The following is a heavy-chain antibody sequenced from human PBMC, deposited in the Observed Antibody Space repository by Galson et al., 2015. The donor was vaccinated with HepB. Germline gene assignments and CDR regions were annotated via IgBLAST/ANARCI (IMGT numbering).Heavy chain of an antibody. CDR2: IWYDGSNK. CDR3: ARAQRAYCGGDCSIGY. D-gene: IGHD2-21*02. V-gene: IGHV3-33*08. CDR1: GFTFSSYR. Sequence: SLRLSCAASGFTFSSYRMHWVRQAPGKGLEWVAAIWYDGSNKYYADSVKGRFTISRDNSKNTLYLQMNSLRAEDTAVYYCARAQRAYCGGDCSIGYWGQGTLVTVSS. J-gene: IGHJ4*02.